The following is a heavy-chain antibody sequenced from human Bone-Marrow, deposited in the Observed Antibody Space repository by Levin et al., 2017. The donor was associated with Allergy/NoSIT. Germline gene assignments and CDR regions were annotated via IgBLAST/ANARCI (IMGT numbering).Heavy chain of an antibody. J-gene: IGHJ3*01. D-gene: IGHD2-15*01. CDR1: GHTFTGYW. V-gene: IGHV5-51*01. Sequence: GESLKISCKGSGHTFTGYWIGWVRQMPGKGLEWMGIIYPGDSDTRYSPSFQGQVTISADNSISTAYLPWSSLKASDTAMYYCASADCRGGSCSSGAFDFWGQGTMVTVSS. CDR2: IYPGDSDT. CDR3: ASADCRGGSCSSGAFDF.